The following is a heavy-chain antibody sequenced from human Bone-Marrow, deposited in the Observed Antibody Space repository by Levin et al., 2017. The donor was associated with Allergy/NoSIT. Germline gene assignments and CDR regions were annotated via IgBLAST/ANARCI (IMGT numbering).Heavy chain of an antibody. V-gene: IGHV2-70*11. D-gene: IGHD1-26*01. CDR2: IHWDDTK. J-gene: IGHJ4*02. Sequence: QSGPTLVKPTQTLTLTCTFSAFSLSTSGVCVSWIRQPPGKALEWLARIHWDDTKYYNTSLKSRLTISKDTSKSQVVLTMTNMDPVDTATCYCARIEEVGTTAGGAFDYWGQGIQVTVSS. CDR1: AFSLSTSGVC. CDR3: ARIEEVGTTAGGAFDY.